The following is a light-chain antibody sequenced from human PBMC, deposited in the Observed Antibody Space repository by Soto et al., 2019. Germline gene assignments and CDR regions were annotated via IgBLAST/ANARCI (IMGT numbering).Light chain of an antibody. J-gene: IGLJ1*01. CDR1: SSDVGSYNL. Sequence: QSALTQPASVSGSPGQSITISCTGTSSDVGSYNLVSWYQQHPGTAPKLMIYEGSKWPSGVSNRFSGSKSGNTASLTISGLQAEDEADYYCCSYAGNSSFVFGTGTKVIVL. CDR2: EGS. V-gene: IGLV2-23*01. CDR3: CSYAGNSSFV.